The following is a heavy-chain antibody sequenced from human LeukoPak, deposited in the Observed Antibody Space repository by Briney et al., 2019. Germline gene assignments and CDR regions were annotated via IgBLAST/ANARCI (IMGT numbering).Heavy chain of an antibody. V-gene: IGHV3-74*01. Sequence: GGSLRLSCAASGFSFGNHAMIWVRQAAGKGLVWVSRINSDGSSTSCADSVKGRFTISRDNAKNTLYLQMNSLRAEDTAVYYCASDNGYAHHGLFDYWGQGTLVTVSS. D-gene: IGHD5-12*01. CDR1: GFSFGNHA. J-gene: IGHJ4*02. CDR2: INSDGSST. CDR3: ASDNGYAHHGLFDY.